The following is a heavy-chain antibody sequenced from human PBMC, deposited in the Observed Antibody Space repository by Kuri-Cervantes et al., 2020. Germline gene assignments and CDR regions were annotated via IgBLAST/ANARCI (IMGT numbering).Heavy chain of an antibody. V-gene: IGHV1-69*05. J-gene: IGHJ4*02. D-gene: IGHD4/OR15-4a*01. CDR3: ARETMALGGTYFDY. CDR2: IIPMFGTG. CDR1: GGTFRNYA. Sequence: SVKVSCKASGGTFRNYAVSWVRQAPGQGLEWMGGIIPMFGTGNHAQKFQGRVTITTDESTSTAYMELSSLRAEDTAVYYCARETMALGGTYFDYWGQGTLVTVSS.